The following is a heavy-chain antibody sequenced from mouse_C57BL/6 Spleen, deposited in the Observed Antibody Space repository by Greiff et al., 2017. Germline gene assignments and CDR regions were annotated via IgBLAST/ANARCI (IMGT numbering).Heavy chain of an antibody. Sequence: DVMLVESGGGLVQSGRSLRLSCATSGFTFSDFYMEWVRQAPGKGLEWIAASRNKANDYTTEYSASVKGRFIVSRDTSQSILYLLMNALRAEDTAIYFWARDSLDYYGCSYWYFDVWGTGTTVTVSS. CDR2: SRNKANDYTT. CDR3: ARDSLDYYGCSYWYFDV. CDR1: GFTFSDFY. D-gene: IGHD1-1*01. J-gene: IGHJ1*03. V-gene: IGHV7-1*01.